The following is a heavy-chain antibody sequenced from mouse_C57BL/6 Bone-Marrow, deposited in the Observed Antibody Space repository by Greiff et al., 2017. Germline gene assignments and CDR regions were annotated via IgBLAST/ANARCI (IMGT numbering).Heavy chain of an antibody. J-gene: IGHJ3*01. V-gene: IGHV5-6*01. CDR3: ARQEAWFAY. CDR1: GFTFSSYG. Sequence: DVQLVESGGDLVKPGGSLKLSCAASGFTFSSYGMSWVRQTPDKRLEWVATISSGGSYTYYPDSVKGRFTISRDNAKNTLYLQMSSLKSEDTAMYYCARQEAWFAYWGQGTLVTVSA. CDR2: ISSGGSYT.